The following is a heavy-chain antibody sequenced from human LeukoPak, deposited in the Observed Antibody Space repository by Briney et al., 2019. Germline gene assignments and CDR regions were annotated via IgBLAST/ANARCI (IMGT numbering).Heavy chain of an antibody. CDR2: ISYSGST. CDR3: ARDGSNSLNWFDP. J-gene: IGHJ5*02. V-gene: IGHV4-61*01. CDR1: GGSVSSGSYY. D-gene: IGHD4-11*01. Sequence: SETLSLTCTVSGGSVSSGSYYWSWIRQPPGKGLEWIGYISYSGSTNYNPSLKSRVTISVDTSKSQFSLKLSSVTAADTAVYYCARDGSNSLNWFDPWGQGTLVTVSS.